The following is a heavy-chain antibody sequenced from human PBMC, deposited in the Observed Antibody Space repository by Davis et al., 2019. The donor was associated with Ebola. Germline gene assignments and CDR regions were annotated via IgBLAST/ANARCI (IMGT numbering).Heavy chain of an antibody. CDR3: ARAQPPYYDFWSGYPRGYGMDV. Sequence: PGGSLRLSCAASGFTFSSYAMSWIRQAPGKGLEWVSYISSSGSTIYYADSVKGRFTISRDNAKNSLYLQMNSLRAEDTAVYYCARAQPPYYDFWSGYPRGYGMDVWGQGTTVTVSS. J-gene: IGHJ6*02. D-gene: IGHD3-3*01. CDR2: ISSSGSTI. V-gene: IGHV3-11*04. CDR1: GFTFSSYA.